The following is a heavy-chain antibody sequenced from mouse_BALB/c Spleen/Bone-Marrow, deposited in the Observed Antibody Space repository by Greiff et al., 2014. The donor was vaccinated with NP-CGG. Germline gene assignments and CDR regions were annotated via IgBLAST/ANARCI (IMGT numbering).Heavy chain of an antibody. J-gene: IGHJ4*01. CDR3: ARSGKVRNAMDY. CDR1: GYTFTDHA. D-gene: IGHD2-14*01. V-gene: IGHV1S137*01. CDR2: ISGYYGDA. Sequence: QVQLQQSGAKLVRPGVSVKISCKGSGYTFTDHAMHWVKRSHAKGLEWIGLISGYYGDAIYNQKFKGKATMTVDKSSSTAYMEXAXXXXEDXAIYYCARSGKVRNAMDYWGQGTSVTVSS.